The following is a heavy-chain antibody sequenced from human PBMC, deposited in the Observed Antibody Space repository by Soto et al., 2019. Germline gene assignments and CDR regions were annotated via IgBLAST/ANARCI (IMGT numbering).Heavy chain of an antibody. CDR1: GFTFSSYA. CDR2: ISGSGGST. D-gene: IGHD3-10*01. Sequence: EVQLLESGGGLVQPGGSLRLSCAASGFTFSSYAMSWVRQAPGKGLEWVSAISGSGGSTYYADSVKGRFTISRDNSKNTLYLQMSSLRAEDTAVYYCAKFYGSGKKTYYYYGMDVWGQGTTVTVSS. CDR3: AKFYGSGKKTYYYYGMDV. V-gene: IGHV3-23*01. J-gene: IGHJ6*02.